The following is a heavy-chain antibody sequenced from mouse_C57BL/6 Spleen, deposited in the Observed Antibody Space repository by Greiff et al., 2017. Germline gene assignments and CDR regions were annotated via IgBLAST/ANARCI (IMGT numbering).Heavy chain of an antibody. CDR3: ARYSSFAY. J-gene: IGHJ3*01. CDR2: IDTSDSYT. V-gene: IGHV1-69*01. CDR1: GYTFTSYW. Sequence: QVQLQQPGAELVMPGASVKLSCTASGYTFTSYWMHWVKQRPGQGLEWIGEIDTSDSYTNYNQKFKGKSTLTVDKSSSTAYMQLSSLTSEDSAVYYCARYSSFAYWGQGTLVTVSA.